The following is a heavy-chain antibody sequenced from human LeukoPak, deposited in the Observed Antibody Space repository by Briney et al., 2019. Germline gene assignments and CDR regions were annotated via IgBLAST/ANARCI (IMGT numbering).Heavy chain of an antibody. Sequence: GGSLRLSCAASGFTFSSYAMSWVRQAPGKGLEWVSAISGSGGSTYYADSVKGRFTISRDNSKNTLYLQMNSLRAEDTAVYYCAKNPKMDSSSWYGNWFDPWGQGTLVTVSS. J-gene: IGHJ5*02. CDR3: AKNPKMDSSSWYGNWFDP. CDR1: GFTFSSYA. D-gene: IGHD6-13*01. CDR2: ISGSGGST. V-gene: IGHV3-23*01.